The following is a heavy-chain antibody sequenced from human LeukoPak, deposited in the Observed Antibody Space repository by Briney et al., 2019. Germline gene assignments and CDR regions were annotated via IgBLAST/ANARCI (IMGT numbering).Heavy chain of an antibody. J-gene: IGHJ4*02. Sequence: GGSLRLSCAASGFTFSSYAMHWVRQAPGKGLEYVSAISSNGGSTYYANSVKGRFTISRDNSKNTLYLQMGSLRAGDMAVYYCARDWGAYGSGSYYPPAYWGQGTLVTVSS. D-gene: IGHD3-10*01. CDR3: ARDWGAYGSGSYYPPAY. CDR2: ISSNGGST. V-gene: IGHV3-64*01. CDR1: GFTFSSYA.